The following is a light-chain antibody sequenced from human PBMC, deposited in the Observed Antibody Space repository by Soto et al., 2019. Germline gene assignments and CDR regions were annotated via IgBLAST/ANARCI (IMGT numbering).Light chain of an antibody. J-gene: IGKJ1*01. V-gene: IGKV2-28*01. CDR2: FGS. Sequence: DIVMTQSPLSLPVTPGEPASISCSSSQSLLQSNGYNYLDWYLQKPGQSPQLLIFFGSYRASGVPDRFSGSGSGTDCTLKIRSVEADDVGIYYCMQSQQTPPTFGQGTRVEIK. CDR3: MQSQQTPPT. CDR1: QSLLQSNGYNY.